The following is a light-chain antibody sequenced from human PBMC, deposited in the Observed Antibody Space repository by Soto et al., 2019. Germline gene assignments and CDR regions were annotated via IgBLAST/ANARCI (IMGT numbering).Light chain of an antibody. J-gene: IGKJ2*01. CDR1: QSITNC. V-gene: IGKV1-5*03. CDR3: QQHNPYSPYT. Sequence: DIQMTQSPSTLSASVGDRVTITCRASQSITNCLAWYQKPGKAPKLLIFDASSLRSGVPSRFSGSGSGTEFTLTISSLQPEDFATYYCQQHNPYSPYTFGQGTKLEIK. CDR2: DAS.